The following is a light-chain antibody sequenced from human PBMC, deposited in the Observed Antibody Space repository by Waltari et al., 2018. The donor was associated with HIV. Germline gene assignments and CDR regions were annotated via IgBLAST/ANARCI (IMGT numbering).Light chain of an antibody. Sequence: QSVLTQPPSVSGAPGQRVTISCTGSSFNIGTGFDVHWYQQLPGTAPKIIIYGDNNRPSGVPHRFSGSKSGTSASLAITGLQAEDEADYFCQSYDTSLSGWVFGGGTKLTVL. CDR3: QSYDTSLSGWV. CDR1: SFNIGTGFD. J-gene: IGLJ3*02. CDR2: GDN. V-gene: IGLV1-40*01.